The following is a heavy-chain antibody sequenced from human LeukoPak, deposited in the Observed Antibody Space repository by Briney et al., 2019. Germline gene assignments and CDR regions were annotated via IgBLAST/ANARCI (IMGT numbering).Heavy chain of an antibody. CDR3: AKDSRWASRYPYDAFDI. D-gene: IGHD2-2*01. CDR2: ISGSGGST. J-gene: IGHJ3*02. V-gene: IGHV3-23*01. Sequence: GGSLRLSCAASGFTFSSYAMSWVRQAPGKGLEWVSAISGSGGSTYYADSVKGRFTISRDNSKNTLYLQMNSLRAEDTAVYYCAKDSRWASRYPYDAFDIWGQGTMVTVSS. CDR1: GFTFSSYA.